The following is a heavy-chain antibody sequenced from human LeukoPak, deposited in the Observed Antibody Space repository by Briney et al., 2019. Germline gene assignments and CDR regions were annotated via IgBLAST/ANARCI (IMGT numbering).Heavy chain of an antibody. V-gene: IGHV4-34*01. CDR3: ARVRHYYYYGMDV. J-gene: IGHJ6*02. CDR2: INHSGST. Sequence: PSETLSLTCAVYGGYFSGYYWSWIRQPPGKGLEWIGEINHSGSTNYNPSLKSRVTISVDTSKNQFSLKLSSVTAADTAVYYCARVRHYYYYGMDVWGQGTTVTVSS. CDR1: GGYFSGYY.